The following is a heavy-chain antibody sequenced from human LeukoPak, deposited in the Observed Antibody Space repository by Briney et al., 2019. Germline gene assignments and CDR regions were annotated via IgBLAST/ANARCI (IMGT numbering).Heavy chain of an antibody. J-gene: IGHJ4*02. V-gene: IGHV3-48*01. CDR1: GFTFSTYR. CDR3: ARGSLPAAGSPSGD. Sequence: GGSLRLSCAASGFTFSTYRMNWVRQAPGKGLEWISYISSSSSSTISHADSVKGRFTISRDNAKNSLYLQMNSLRAEDTAVYYCARGSLPAAGSPSGDWGQGTLDTVSS. D-gene: IGHD6-13*01. CDR2: ISSSSSSTI.